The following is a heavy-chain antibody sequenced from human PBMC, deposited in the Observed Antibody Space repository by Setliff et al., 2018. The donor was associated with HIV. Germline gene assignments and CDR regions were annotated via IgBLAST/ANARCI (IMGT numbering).Heavy chain of an antibody. V-gene: IGHV4-39*01. Sequence: PSETLSLTCAVYGESVSGYYWGWIRQPPGKGLEWIGTLYFTGSTYYNPSLKSRVTISVDTSKNQFSLRLTSVTAADTAVYYCIIAYSSGWLAPMGFDSWGQGTLVTVSS. CDR3: IIAYSSGWLAPMGFDS. D-gene: IGHD6-19*01. CDR2: LYFTGST. J-gene: IGHJ4*02. CDR1: GESVSGYY.